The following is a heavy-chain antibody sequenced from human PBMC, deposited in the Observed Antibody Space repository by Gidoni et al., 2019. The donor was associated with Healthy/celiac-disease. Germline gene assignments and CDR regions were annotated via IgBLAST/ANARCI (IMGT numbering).Heavy chain of an antibody. CDR3: ARGHESYYYYMDV. V-gene: IGHV3-30-3*01. Sequence: QVQLVETGGGVVRPGRSLRLSCAASGFTFSSYAMHWVRQAPGQGREWVAVISYDGSNKYYAGPVKGRFTITRDNYKNTLYLQMNSLRAEDTAVYYCARGHESYYYYMDVWGKGTTVTVSS. J-gene: IGHJ6*03. CDR1: GFTFSSYA. CDR2: ISYDGSNK.